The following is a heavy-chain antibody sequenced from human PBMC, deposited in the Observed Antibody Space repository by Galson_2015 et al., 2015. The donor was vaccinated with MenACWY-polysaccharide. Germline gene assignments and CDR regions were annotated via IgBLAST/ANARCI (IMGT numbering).Heavy chain of an antibody. D-gene: IGHD6-25*01. Sequence: SLRLSCAASGFTFDDYAMHWVRQAPGKGLEWVSGISWNSGSIGYADSVKGRFTISRDNAKNALYLQMNSLRAEDTALYYCAKDINREATAAKGGSVYYGMDCWGQATAGT. J-gene: IGHJ6*02. CDR1: GFTFDDYA. V-gene: IGHV3-9*01. CDR3: AKDINREATAAKGGSVYYGMDC. CDR2: ISWNSGSI.